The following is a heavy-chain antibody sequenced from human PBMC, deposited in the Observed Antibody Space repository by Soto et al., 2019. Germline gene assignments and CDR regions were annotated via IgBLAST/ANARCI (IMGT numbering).Heavy chain of an antibody. CDR3: ARGSYDFWSCSPSNWFDP. CDR1: GYTFTSYG. D-gene: IGHD3-3*01. Sequence: ASVKVSCKASGYTFTSYGISWVRQAPGQGLEWMGWISAYNGNTNYAQKLQGRVTMTTDTSTSTAYMELRSLRSDDTAVYYCARGSYDFWSCSPSNWFDPWGQGTPGTVSS. CDR2: ISAYNGNT. V-gene: IGHV1-18*01. J-gene: IGHJ5*02.